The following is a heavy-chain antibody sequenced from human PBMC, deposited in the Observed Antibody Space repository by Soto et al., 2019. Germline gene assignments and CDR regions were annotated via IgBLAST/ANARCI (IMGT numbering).Heavy chain of an antibody. Sequence: PGGSPRLSRAAPGFTLSNYGMHRGPPAPGKGLEWVAVVSYYGSNQYYADSVKGRFTIFRDNSKETLYLQMSGLRPEDTAVYYCAKDLAVSSYYFDYWGKGTLVTVSS. J-gene: IGHJ4*02. D-gene: IGHD3-16*02. CDR3: AKDLAVSSYYFDY. CDR1: GFTLSNYG. CDR2: VSYYGSNQ. V-gene: IGHV3-30*18.